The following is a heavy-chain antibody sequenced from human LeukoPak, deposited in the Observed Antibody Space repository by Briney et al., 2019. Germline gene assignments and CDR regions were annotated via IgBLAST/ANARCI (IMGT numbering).Heavy chain of an antibody. CDR3: ARGWGRLRRHFDY. D-gene: IGHD4-17*01. CDR1: GGSISSYY. CDR2: IYYSGNT. J-gene: IGHJ4*02. Sequence: SETLSLTCTVSGGSISSYYWSWIRQPPGKGLEWSGYIYYSGNTNYNPSLKSRVTISVDTSKNQFSLKLSSVTAADTAVYYCARGWGRLRRHFDYWGQGTLVTVSS. V-gene: IGHV4-59*01.